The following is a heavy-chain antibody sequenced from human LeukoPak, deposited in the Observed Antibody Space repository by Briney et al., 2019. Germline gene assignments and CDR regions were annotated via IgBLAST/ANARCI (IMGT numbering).Heavy chain of an antibody. CDR1: GFTFSNYT. J-gene: IGHJ4*02. CDR2: ISSRGTHS. V-gene: IGHV3-21*01. Sequence: GGSLRLSCGACGFTFSNYTMKWLRQAPGRGVEGVASISSRGTHSYYADAVKGRFTISRDNAKNSVYLKMSSLRVEDTSIYYCARISLTSSGYDLAFFTHWGQGALVTVSS. D-gene: IGHD5-12*01. CDR3: ARISLTSSGYDLAFFTH.